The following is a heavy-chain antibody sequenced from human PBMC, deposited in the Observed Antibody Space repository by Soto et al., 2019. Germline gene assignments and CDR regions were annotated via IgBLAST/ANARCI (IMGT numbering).Heavy chain of an antibody. Sequence: QVQLVQSGAEVKKPGASVKVSCKASGYTFTSHGISWVRQAPGQGLEWMGWISAYNGNTNYAQKLQGRVTMTTDTSTSTAYMQLRSLRSDDTAVYYCAGPRGDASRYNWFDPWGQGTLVTVSS. J-gene: IGHJ5*02. D-gene: IGHD3-16*01. V-gene: IGHV1-18*01. CDR1: GYTFTSHG. CDR3: AGPRGDASRYNWFDP. CDR2: ISAYNGNT.